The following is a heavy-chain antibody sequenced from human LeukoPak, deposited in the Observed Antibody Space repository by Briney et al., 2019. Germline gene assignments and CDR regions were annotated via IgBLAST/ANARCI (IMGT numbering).Heavy chain of an antibody. D-gene: IGHD3-10*01. Sequence: GGSLRLSCAASGFTFSSYGMSWVRQAPGKGLEWVSAISGSGGSTYYADSVKGRFTISRDNSKNTLYLQMNSLRAEDTAVYYCASGSKSGPKGYMVRGIIRPDYWGKGTLVTVSS. J-gene: IGHJ4*02. CDR1: GFTFSSYG. CDR2: ISGSGGST. V-gene: IGHV3-23*01. CDR3: ASGSKSGPKGYMVRGIIRPDY.